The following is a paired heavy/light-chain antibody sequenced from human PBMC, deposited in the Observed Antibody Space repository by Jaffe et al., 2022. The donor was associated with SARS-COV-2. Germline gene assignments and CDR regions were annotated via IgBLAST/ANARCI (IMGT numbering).Light chain of an antibody. CDR2: DAS. CDR3: QQRTHWPYT. V-gene: IGKV3-11*01. CDR1: QSVSSY. J-gene: IGKJ2*01. Sequence: EVVLTQSPATLSLSPGERATLSCRASQSVSSYLVWYQQKPGQAPRLLIYDASNRATGIPARFSGSGSGTDFTLTISSLEPEDFAVYYCQQRTHWPYTFGQGTKLEIK.
Heavy chain of an antibody. CDR1: GFTFSNYD. J-gene: IGHJ4*02. V-gene: IGHV3-13*01. CDR3: ARAATTSGWHGVIDY. CDR2: IGFAGDT. D-gene: IGHD6-19*01. Sequence: EVQLVESGGGLVQPGGSLRLSCAASGFTFSNYDMHWVRQTTGKSLEWVAAIGFAGDTYYPDSVRGRFSISRENAENSLYLQMNSLRAGDTALYYCARAATTSGWHGVIDYWGQGVLVTVSS.